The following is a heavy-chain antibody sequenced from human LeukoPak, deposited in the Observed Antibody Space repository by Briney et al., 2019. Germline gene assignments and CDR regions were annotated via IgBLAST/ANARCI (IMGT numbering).Heavy chain of an antibody. CDR2: INPSGGST. Sequence: ASVKVSCKASGYTFTSYYMHWVRQAPGQGLEWMGIINPSGGSTSYAQKFQGRVTMPRDMSTSTVYMELSSLRSEDTAVYYCARGGSSSRWYQYYYYYYYMDVWGKGTTVTVSS. CDR1: GYTFTSYY. D-gene: IGHD6-13*01. CDR3: ARGGSSSRWYQYYYYYYYMDV. V-gene: IGHV1-46*01. J-gene: IGHJ6*03.